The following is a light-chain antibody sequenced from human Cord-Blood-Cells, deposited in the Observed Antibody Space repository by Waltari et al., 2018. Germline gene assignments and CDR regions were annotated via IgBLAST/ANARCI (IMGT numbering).Light chain of an antibody. V-gene: IGKV1-39*01. CDR1: QSISSY. CDR2: AAS. CDR3: QQSYSTPWT. Sequence: DIQTTQSPSSLSASLENRVTITCRASQSISSYLNWYQQNPGKAPKILIYAASSLQSGVPSRFSGSGSGTDFILTISSLQPEDFATYYCQQSYSTPWTFGQGTQVEIK. J-gene: IGKJ1*01.